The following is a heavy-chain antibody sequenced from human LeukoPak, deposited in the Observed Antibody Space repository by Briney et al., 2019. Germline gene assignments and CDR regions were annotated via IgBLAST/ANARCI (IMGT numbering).Heavy chain of an antibody. CDR3: ARDRNYHFWSGYLMFDY. Sequence: ASVKVSCKASGHTFTSYGISWVRQAPGQGLEWMGWISAYNGNTNYAQKLQGRVTMTTDTSTSTAYMELRSLRFDDTAVYYCARDRNYHFWSGYLMFDYWGQGTLVTVSS. D-gene: IGHD3-3*02. J-gene: IGHJ4*02. CDR2: ISAYNGNT. V-gene: IGHV1-18*01. CDR1: GHTFTSYG.